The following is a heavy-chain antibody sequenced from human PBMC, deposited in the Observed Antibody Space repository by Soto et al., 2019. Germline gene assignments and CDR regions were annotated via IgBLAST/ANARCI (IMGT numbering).Heavy chain of an antibody. CDR3: ARDMDGSGSYYIG. CDR2: IVVGSGNT. J-gene: IGHJ4*02. D-gene: IGHD3-10*01. V-gene: IGHV1-58*02. Sequence: SVKVSCKASGFTFTSSAMQWVRQARGQRLEWIGWIVVGSGNTNYAQKFQERVTMTRDMSTSTAYMELSSLRSEDTAVYYCARDMDGSGSYYIGWGQGTLVTVSS. CDR1: GFTFTSSA.